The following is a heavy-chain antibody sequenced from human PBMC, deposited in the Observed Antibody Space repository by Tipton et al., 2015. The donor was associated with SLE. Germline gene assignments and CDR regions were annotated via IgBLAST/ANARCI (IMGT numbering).Heavy chain of an antibody. CDR3: ARGKYYFDY. D-gene: IGHD2/OR15-2a*01. CDR2: IKEDGSEK. V-gene: IGHV3-7*01. Sequence: SLRLSCAASGFTFRSFAMSWVRLAPGKGLEWVANIKEDGSEKHYVDSVKDRLTISRDNAKNSLYLQMNSLRAEDTAVYYCARGKYYFDYWGQGALVTVSS. CDR1: GFTFRSFA. J-gene: IGHJ4*02.